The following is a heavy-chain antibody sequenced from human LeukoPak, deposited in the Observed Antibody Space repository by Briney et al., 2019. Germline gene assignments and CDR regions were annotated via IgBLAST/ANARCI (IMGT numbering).Heavy chain of an antibody. CDR1: GFTFDDYA. D-gene: IGHD4-17*01. Sequence: GGSLRLSCAASGFTFDDYAMHWVRQAPGKGLEWVSGISWNSGSIGYADSVKGRFTISRDNAKNSLYLQMNNLRAEDTALYYCAKGARRTTVTTIFDYWGQGTLVTVSS. CDR3: AKGARRTTVTTIFDY. V-gene: IGHV3-9*01. J-gene: IGHJ4*02. CDR2: ISWNSGSI.